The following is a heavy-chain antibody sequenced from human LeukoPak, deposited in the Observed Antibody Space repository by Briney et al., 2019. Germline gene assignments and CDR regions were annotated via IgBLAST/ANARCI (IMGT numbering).Heavy chain of an antibody. CDR1: GYTFTDYW. CDR2: IYPGDSAT. V-gene: IGHV5-51*01. J-gene: IGHJ4*02. Sequence: GESLQISCQGSGYTFTDYWIGWVRPMPGKGLEWMGIIYPGDSATRKSPSLQGQVTISADKSISTAYLQWSSLKASDTAIYYCARHHWYSSGGHYFDYWGQGTLVTVSS. D-gene: IGHD6-19*01. CDR3: ARHHWYSSGGHYFDY.